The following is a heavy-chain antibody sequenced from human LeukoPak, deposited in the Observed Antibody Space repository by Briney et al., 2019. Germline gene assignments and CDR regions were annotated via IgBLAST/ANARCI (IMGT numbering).Heavy chain of an antibody. D-gene: IGHD3-10*01. J-gene: IGHJ6*02. CDR1: GYTFTSYD. CDR3: ARALVLLWFGEFPYYYGMDV. CDR2: MNPNSGNT. V-gene: IGHV1-8*01. Sequence: ASVKVSCKASGYTFTSYDISWVRQATGQGLEWMGWMNPNSGNTGYAQKFQGRVTMTRNTSISTAYMELSSLRSEDTAVYYCARALVLLWFGEFPYYYGMDVWGQGTTVTVSS.